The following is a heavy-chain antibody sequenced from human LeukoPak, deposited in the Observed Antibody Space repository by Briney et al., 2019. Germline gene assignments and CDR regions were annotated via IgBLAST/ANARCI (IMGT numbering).Heavy chain of an antibody. Sequence: VASVKVSCKASGGTFSSYAISWVRQAPGQGLEWMGRIIPILGIANYAQKFQGRVTITADKSTSTAYMELSSLRSEDTAVYYCARGRGDQPFDYWGQGTLVTVSS. J-gene: IGHJ4*02. V-gene: IGHV1-69*04. D-gene: IGHD3-16*01. CDR2: IIPILGIA. CDR3: ARGRGDQPFDY. CDR1: GGTFSSYA.